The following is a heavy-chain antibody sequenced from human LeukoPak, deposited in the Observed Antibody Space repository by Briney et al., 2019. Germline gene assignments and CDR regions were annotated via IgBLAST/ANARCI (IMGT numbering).Heavy chain of an antibody. CDR1: GFTFSSFG. Sequence: GRSLRLSCAASGFTFSSFGMHWVRQAPGKGLEWAAVIWYDGSNKYYADSVKGRFTISRDNFKNTLYLQMNSLRAEDTAVYYCAKDGVPDHGSYGPREYYFDYWGQGTLVTVSS. D-gene: IGHD5-18*01. CDR3: AKDGVPDHGSYGPREYYFDY. CDR2: IWYDGSNK. V-gene: IGHV3-33*06. J-gene: IGHJ4*02.